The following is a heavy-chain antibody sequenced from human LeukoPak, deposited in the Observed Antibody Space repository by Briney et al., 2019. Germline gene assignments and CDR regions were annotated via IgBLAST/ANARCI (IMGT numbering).Heavy chain of an antibody. CDR1: GFTFSSYG. CDR2: ISDDGSNK. CDR3: AKVISGWAADY. V-gene: IGHV3-30*18. J-gene: IGHJ4*02. Sequence: GGSLRLSCAASGFTFSSYGMHWVRQAPGKGLEWVAVISDDGSNKYYADSVKGRFTISRDNSKNTLYLQMNSLRAEDTAVYYCAKVISGWAADYWGQGTLVTVPS. D-gene: IGHD6-19*01.